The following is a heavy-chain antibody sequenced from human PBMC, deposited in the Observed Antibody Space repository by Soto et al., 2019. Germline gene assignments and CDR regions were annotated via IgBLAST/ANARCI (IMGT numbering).Heavy chain of an antibody. CDR1: GFTFSSYA. Sequence: GGSLRLSCAASGFTFSSYAMSWVRQAPGKGLEWVSAISGSGGSTYYADSVKGRFTISRDNSKNTLYLQMNSLRAKDTALYYWAKADSGNLLGAFDMGGQGKMVPASS. D-gene: IGHD4-4*01. CDR3: AKADSGNLLGAFDM. CDR2: ISGSGGST. J-gene: IGHJ3*02. V-gene: IGHV3-23*01.